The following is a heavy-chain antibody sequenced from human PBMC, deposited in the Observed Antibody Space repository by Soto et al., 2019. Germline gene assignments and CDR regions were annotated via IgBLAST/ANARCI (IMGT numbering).Heavy chain of an antibody. Sequence: SVKVSCKASGYTFTSYYMHWVRQAPGLGLEWMGRFNPILSMSNYAQKFEGRVTITADKSTNTAYMELSRLRVEDTAMYYCVTSYGSGYRAFDFWGQGALVTVSS. CDR3: VTSYGSGYRAFDF. D-gene: IGHD3-10*01. CDR1: GYTFTSYY. V-gene: IGHV1-69*10. J-gene: IGHJ4*02. CDR2: FNPILSMS.